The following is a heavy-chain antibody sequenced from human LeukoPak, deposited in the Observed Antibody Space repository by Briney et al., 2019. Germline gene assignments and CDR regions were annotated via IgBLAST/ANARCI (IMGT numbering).Heavy chain of an antibody. CDR1: GDRVSSNSAA. Sequence: SQTLSLTCAISGDRVSSNSAAWNWIRQSPSRGLECLGRTYYRSKWYNDYPVSVKSRITINPDTSKNQFYLQLNSVTPEDTAVYYCASSRPAAMSPGTDNWFDPWGQGTLVTVSS. V-gene: IGHV6-1*01. D-gene: IGHD2-2*01. J-gene: IGHJ5*02. CDR2: TYYRSKWYN. CDR3: ASSRPAAMSPGTDNWFDP.